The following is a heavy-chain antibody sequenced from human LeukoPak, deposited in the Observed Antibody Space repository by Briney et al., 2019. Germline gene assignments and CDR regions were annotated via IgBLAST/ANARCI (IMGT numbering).Heavy chain of an antibody. CDR1: GYIFTNYY. CDR2: INPSGGST. D-gene: IGHD3-22*01. CDR3: ARALHYYDSSGFSGY. Sequence: ASVKVSCKSSGYIFTNYYIHWVRQAPGQGLEWMGIINPSGGSTSYAQKFQGRVTMTRDTSTSTVYMELSGLRSEDTAVYYCARALHYYDSSGFSGYWGQGTLVTVSS. V-gene: IGHV1-46*01. J-gene: IGHJ4*02.